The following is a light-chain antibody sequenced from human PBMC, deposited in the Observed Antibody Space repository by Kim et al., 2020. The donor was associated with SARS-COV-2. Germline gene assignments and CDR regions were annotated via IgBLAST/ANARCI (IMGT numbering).Light chain of an antibody. CDR3: KSRDSSGTVV. J-gene: IGLJ2*01. CDR1: SLRTYY. V-gene: IGLV3-19*01. Sequence: ELTQDPAVSVALGQTVRITCQGDSLRTYYATWYRQKPGQAPVLVIYGKNNRPSGIPDRFSGSSSGNTASLTVTGAQAEDEADYYCKSRDSSGTVVFGGGTKLTVL. CDR2: GKN.